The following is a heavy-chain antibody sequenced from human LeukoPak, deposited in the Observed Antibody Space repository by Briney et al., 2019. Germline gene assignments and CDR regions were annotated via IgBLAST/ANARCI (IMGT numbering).Heavy chain of an antibody. Sequence: SETLSLTCTVSGGSVTGGNYYWGWIRQPAGKGLEWIGYIYYSGSTNYNPSLKSRVTISVDTSKNQFSLKLSSVTAADTAVYYCARARGSWEFFDYWGQGTLVTVSS. V-gene: IGHV4-61*10. D-gene: IGHD3-10*01. CDR1: GGSVTGGNYY. CDR3: ARARGSWEFFDY. CDR2: IYYSGST. J-gene: IGHJ4*02.